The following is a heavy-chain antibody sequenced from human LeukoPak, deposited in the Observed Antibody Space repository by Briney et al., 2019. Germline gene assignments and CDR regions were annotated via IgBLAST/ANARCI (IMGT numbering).Heavy chain of an antibody. Sequence: SETLSLTCTVSGGSISSYYWSWIRQPPGKGLEWIGYIYYSGSTNYNPSLKSRVTISVDTSKNQFSLKLSSVTAADTAVYYCAREYYDILTGHRGPFDPWGQGTLVTVSS. CDR3: AREYYDILTGHRGPFDP. V-gene: IGHV4-59*08. J-gene: IGHJ5*02. CDR1: GGSISSYY. D-gene: IGHD3-9*01. CDR2: IYYSGST.